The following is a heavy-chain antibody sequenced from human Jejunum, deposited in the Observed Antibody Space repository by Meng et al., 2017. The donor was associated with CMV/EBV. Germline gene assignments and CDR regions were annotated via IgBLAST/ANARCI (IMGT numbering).Heavy chain of an antibody. J-gene: IGHJ5*02. CDR3: ARVSNTCLECWFDP. V-gene: IGHV1-18*01. D-gene: IGHD3-3*01. CDR2: ISVDNGNT. Sequence: VRRVQSGAEGKKPGASVKVSCRASGYTFSTYGITWVRQAPGQGLEWMGWISVDNGNTNYAQKFQGRVTMTTHTSTSTAYMELTGLRSDDTAVYYCARVSNTCLECWFDPWGQGTLVTVSS. CDR1: GYTFSTYG.